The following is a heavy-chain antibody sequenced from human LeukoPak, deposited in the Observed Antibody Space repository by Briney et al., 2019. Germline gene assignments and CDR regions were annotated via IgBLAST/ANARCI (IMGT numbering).Heavy chain of an antibody. CDR3: ARVSLRYRQPPRGGAFDI. D-gene: IGHD3-9*01. CDR1: GGSISSGGYS. J-gene: IGHJ3*02. Sequence: PSETLSLTCAVSGGSISSGGYSWSWIRQPPGKGLEWIGYIYHSGSTYYNPSLKSRVTISVDRSKNQFSLKLSSVTAADTAVYYCARVSLRYRQPPRGGAFDIWGQGTMVTVSS. CDR2: IYHSGST. V-gene: IGHV4-30-2*01.